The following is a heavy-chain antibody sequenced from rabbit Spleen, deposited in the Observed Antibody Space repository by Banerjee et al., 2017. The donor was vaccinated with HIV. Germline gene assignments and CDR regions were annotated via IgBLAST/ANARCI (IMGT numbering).Heavy chain of an antibody. J-gene: IGHJ4*01. Sequence: QSLEESGGDLVKPGASLTLTCTASGVSFSSSSYMCWVRQAPGKGLEWIACIDTGSSGFTYFATWAKGRFTCSKTSSTTVALQMTRLTAADTATYFCARDNWDPYILNLWGPGTLVTVS. CDR2: IDTGSSGFT. CDR3: ARDNWDPYILNL. CDR1: GVSFSSSSY. V-gene: IGHV1S40*01. D-gene: IGHD3-3*01.